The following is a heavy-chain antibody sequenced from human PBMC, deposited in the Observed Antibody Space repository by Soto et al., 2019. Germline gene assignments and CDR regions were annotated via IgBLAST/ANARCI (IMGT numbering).Heavy chain of an antibody. CDR2: ISSSSSYI. D-gene: IGHD5-18*01. Sequence: VGSLRLSCAASGFTFSRNSMNWVRQAPGKGLEWVSSISSSSSYIYYADSVKGRFTISRDNAENSLYLQMNSLRAEDTAVYYCTRGSGYNYRDVSGQGTTVTAP. V-gene: IGHV3-21*01. J-gene: IGHJ6*02. CDR1: GFTFSRNS. CDR3: TRGSGYNYRDV.